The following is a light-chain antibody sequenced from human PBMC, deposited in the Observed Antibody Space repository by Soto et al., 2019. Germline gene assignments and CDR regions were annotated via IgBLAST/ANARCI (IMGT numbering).Light chain of an antibody. J-gene: IGLJ2*01. Sequence: QSALTQPASVSGSPGQPITISGTGTSSDVGGYNYASWYQQHPGKAPKLMIYDVSNRPSGVSNRCSGSKSGNTASLTISGLQAEDEADYYCSSYTSSSTLVVFGGGTKVTVL. CDR3: SSYTSSSTLVV. V-gene: IGLV2-14*01. CDR2: DVS. CDR1: SSDVGGYNY.